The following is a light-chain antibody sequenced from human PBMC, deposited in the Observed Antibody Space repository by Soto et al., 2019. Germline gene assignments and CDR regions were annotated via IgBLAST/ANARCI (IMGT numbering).Light chain of an antibody. CDR2: GAS. V-gene: IGKV3-20*01. CDR3: QQYGSSGT. J-gene: IGKJ1*01. CDR1: QSVSRY. Sequence: ERVMPQSPATLSVSPWETASLSCRASQSVSRYLAWYQQKPGQAPRLLIYGASNRATGIPDRFSGSGSGTDFTLTISRLEPEDFAVYYCQQYGSSGTFGQGTKVDIK.